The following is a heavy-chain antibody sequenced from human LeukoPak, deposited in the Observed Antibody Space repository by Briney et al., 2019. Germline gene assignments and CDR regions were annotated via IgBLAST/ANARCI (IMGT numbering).Heavy chain of an antibody. J-gene: IGHJ4*02. CDR1: GFTFTTAW. D-gene: IGHD6-19*01. CDR3: TTTAHSGPAIY. CDR2: IKSKTDGGTA. Sequence: PGGSLRLSCAASGFTFTTAWTTWVRQAPGKGLEWVGRIKSKTDGGTADYAAPVKGRFTISRDDSKDTLYLQMSSLKTEDTAVYYCTTTAHSGPAIYWGQGTLVTVSS. V-gene: IGHV3-15*01.